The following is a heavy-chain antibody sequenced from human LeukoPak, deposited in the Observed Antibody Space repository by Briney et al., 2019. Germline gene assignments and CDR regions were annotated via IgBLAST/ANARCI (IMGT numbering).Heavy chain of an antibody. CDR2: IYYGGST. J-gene: IGHJ3*02. D-gene: IGHD3-22*01. CDR3: ARAYYYASSAFDI. Sequence: SSETLSLTCAVYGGSFSGYYWDWIRQPPGKGLECIGSIYYGGSTYYNPSLKSRVIISVDTSKNQFSLKLSSVTAADTAVYYCARAYYYASSAFDIWGQGTMVTVSS. V-gene: IGHV4-34*01. CDR1: GGSFSGYY.